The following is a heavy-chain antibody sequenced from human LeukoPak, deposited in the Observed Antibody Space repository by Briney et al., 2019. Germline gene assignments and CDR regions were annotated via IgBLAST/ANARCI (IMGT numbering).Heavy chain of an antibody. V-gene: IGHV1-18*04. CDR2: ISAYNGNT. Sequence: ASVKVSCKASGYTFTSYYMHWVRQAPGQGLEWMGWISAYNGNTNYAQKLQGRVTMTADTSTSTAYMELRSLRSDDTAVYYCARALVPENLYYDSSGASAFDIWGQGTMVTVSS. CDR1: GYTFTSYY. J-gene: IGHJ3*02. CDR3: ARALVPENLYYDSSGASAFDI. D-gene: IGHD3-22*01.